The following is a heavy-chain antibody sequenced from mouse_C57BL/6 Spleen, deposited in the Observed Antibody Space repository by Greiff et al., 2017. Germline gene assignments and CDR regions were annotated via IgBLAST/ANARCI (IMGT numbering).Heavy chain of an antibody. CDR3: ARDRGGPVDY. V-gene: IGHV1-52*01. Sequence: VQLQQPGAELVRPGSSVKLSCKASGYTFTSYWMHWVKQRPIQGLEWIGNIDPSDSETHYNQKFKDKATLTVDKSSSTAYMQLSSLTSEDSAVYYCARDRGGPVDYWGQGTTLTVSS. D-gene: IGHD2-14*01. CDR2: IDPSDSET. J-gene: IGHJ2*01. CDR1: GYTFTSYW.